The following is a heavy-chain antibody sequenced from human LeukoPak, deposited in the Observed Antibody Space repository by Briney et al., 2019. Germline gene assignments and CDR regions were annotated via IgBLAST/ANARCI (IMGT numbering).Heavy chain of an antibody. J-gene: IGHJ4*02. V-gene: IGHV3-15*01. D-gene: IGHD3-10*01. CDR2: IKSKTDGGTT. Sequence: GGSPRLSCVASGFTFRSAWMNWVRQAPGRGLEWVGRIKSKTDGGTTDYAAPVKGRFTISRDDSKTTLYLQTNSLQTEDTAVYYCTTDQVVRGVTNDYWGQGTLVTVSS. CDR3: TTDQVVRGVTNDY. CDR1: GFTFRSAW.